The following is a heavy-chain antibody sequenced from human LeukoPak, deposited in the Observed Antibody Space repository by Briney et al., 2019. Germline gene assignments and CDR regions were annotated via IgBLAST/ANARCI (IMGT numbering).Heavy chain of an antibody. V-gene: IGHV4-39*01. Sequence: SEILSLTCTVSGGSISSSSYYWGWIRQPPGKGLEWIGSIYYSGSTYYNPSLKSRVTISVDTSKNQFSLKLSSVTAADTAVYYCARRFTFGGVIGFPFQHWGQGTLVTVSS. CDR2: IYYSGST. D-gene: IGHD3-16*02. J-gene: IGHJ1*01. CDR1: GGSISSSSYY. CDR3: ARRFTFGGVIGFPFQH.